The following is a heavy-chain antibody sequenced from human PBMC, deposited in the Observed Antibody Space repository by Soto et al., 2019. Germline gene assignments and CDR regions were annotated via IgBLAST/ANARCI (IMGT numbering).Heavy chain of an antibody. V-gene: IGHV1-69*13. CDR2: IIPIFGTA. Sequence: ASVKVSCKASGGTFSSYAISWVRQAPGQGLEWMGGIIPIFGTANYAQKFQGRVPITADESTSTAYMELSSLRSEDTAVYYCARAPKHYDSSTGGSWFDPWGQGTLVTVSS. J-gene: IGHJ5*02. D-gene: IGHD3-22*01. CDR1: GGTFSSYA. CDR3: ARAPKHYDSSTGGSWFDP.